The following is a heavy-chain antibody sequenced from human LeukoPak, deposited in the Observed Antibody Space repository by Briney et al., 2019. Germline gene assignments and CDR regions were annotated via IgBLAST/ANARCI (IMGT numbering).Heavy chain of an antibody. CDR3: ASGPDDYARVGWFDP. V-gene: IGHV4-4*07. D-gene: IGHD4-17*01. J-gene: IGHJ5*02. Sequence: SETLSLTCTVSGGSISSYYWSWIRQPAGKGLEWIGRIYTSGSTNYTPSLKSRVTMSVDTSKNQFSLKLSSVAAADTAVYYCASGPDDYARVGWFDPWGQGTLVTVSS. CDR1: GGSISSYY. CDR2: IYTSGST.